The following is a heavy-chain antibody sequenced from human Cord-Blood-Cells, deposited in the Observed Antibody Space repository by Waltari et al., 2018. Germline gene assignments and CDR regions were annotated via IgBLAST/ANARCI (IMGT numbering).Heavy chain of an antibody. V-gene: IGHV3-23*01. D-gene: IGHD6-13*01. CDR1: GFTFSSYA. J-gene: IGHJ6*02. Sequence: EVQLLESGGGLVQPGGSLRLSCAASGFTFSSYAMSCVRQAPGKGLEWVSAISGSGGRTYYADSVKGRFTISRDNSKNTLYLQMNSLRAEDTAVYYCAKVIAAAAKYGMDVWGQGTTVTVSS. CDR3: AKVIAAAAKYGMDV. CDR2: ISGSGGRT.